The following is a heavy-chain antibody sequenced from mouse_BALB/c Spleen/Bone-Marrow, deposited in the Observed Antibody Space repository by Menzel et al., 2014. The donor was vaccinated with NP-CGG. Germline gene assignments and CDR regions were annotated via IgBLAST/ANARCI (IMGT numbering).Heavy chain of an antibody. CDR2: IDPSDSET. J-gene: IGHJ2*01. CDR3: ARVGLRLPYYFDY. CDR1: GYSFTSYW. V-gene: IGHV1S127*01. D-gene: IGHD1-2*01. Sequence: QVQLQQSGPQVVRPGASVRISCKASGYSFTSYWMHWVKQRPGQGLEWIGMIDPSDSETRLNQKFKDNATLTVDKSSSTAYMQLSSPTSEDSAVYYCARVGLRLPYYFDYWGQGTTLTVSS.